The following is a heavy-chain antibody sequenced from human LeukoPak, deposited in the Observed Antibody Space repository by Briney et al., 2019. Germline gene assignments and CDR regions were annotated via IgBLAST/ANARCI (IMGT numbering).Heavy chain of an antibody. CDR3: ARDRGDYYDSSGYYHFDY. V-gene: IGHV4-39*07. J-gene: IGHJ4*02. Sequence: SETLSLTCTVSGGSISSSSYYWGWIRQPPGKGLEWIGSIYYSGSTYYNPSLKSRVTISVDTSKNQFSLKLSSVTAADTAVYYCARDRGDYYDSSGYYHFDYWGQGTLVTVSS. D-gene: IGHD3-22*01. CDR1: GGSISSSSYY. CDR2: IYYSGST.